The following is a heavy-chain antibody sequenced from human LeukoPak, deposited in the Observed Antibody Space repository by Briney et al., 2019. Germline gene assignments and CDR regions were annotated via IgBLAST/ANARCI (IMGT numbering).Heavy chain of an antibody. J-gene: IGHJ4*02. CDR3: AKDLRDDKGY. CDR2: ISWNSGSI. V-gene: IGHV3-9*01. Sequence: PGGSLRLSCAASGFTFDDYAMHWVRQAPGKGLEWVSGISWNSGSIGYADSVKGRFTISRDNSKNTLYLQMNSLRAEDTAVYYCAKDLRDDKGYWGQGTLVTVSS. D-gene: IGHD5-24*01. CDR1: GFTFDDYA.